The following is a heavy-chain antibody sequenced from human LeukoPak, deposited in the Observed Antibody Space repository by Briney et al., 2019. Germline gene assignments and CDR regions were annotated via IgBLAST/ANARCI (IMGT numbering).Heavy chain of an antibody. CDR3: ARGTVHVDFDY. CDR2: ISAYNGNT. V-gene: IGHV1-18*01. Sequence: ASVKVSCKASGYTFTSYGISWVRQAPGQGLEWMGWISAYNGNTNYAQKLQGRVTMTRSTSISTAYMELSSLRSDDTAVYYCARGTVHVDFDYWGQGTLVTVSS. CDR1: GYTFTSYG. D-gene: IGHD3/OR15-3a*01. J-gene: IGHJ4*02.